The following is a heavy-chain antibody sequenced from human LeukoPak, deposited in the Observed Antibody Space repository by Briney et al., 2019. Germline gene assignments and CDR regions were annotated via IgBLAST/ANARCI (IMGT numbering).Heavy chain of an antibody. CDR2: IYTSGST. CDR3: ARGSGIVVVPAATDY. J-gene: IGHJ4*02. D-gene: IGHD2-2*01. CDR1: GDSISSFY. V-gene: IGHV4-4*07. Sequence: PSETLSLTCTVSGDSISSFYWSWIRQPAGKGLEWIGHIYTSGSTNYSPSLKSRVTMSVDTSKNQFSLKLSSVTAADTAVYYCARGSGIVVVPAATDYWGQGTLVTVSS.